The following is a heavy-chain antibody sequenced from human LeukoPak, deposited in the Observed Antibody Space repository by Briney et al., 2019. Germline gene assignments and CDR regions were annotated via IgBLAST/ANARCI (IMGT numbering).Heavy chain of an antibody. V-gene: IGHV3-23*01. CDR2: IRGSDGST. CDR1: GFTFMNYA. J-gene: IGHJ5*01. Sequence: GGSLRLSCAASGFTFMNYATSWVRLAPGRGLEWVSAIRGSDGSTYYSASVKGRFTISIDNPRNMLTLQMSNLRGEDTAIYYCAREDWGGGAYTGHFDSWGQGTPVTVSS. D-gene: IGHD7-27*01. CDR3: AREDWGGGAYTGHFDS.